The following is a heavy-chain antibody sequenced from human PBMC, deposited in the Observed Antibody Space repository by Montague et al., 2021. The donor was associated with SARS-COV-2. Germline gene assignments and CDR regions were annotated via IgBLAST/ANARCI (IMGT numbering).Heavy chain of an antibody. Sequence: SAISGDSVSSNSAAWNWIRQSPSRGLEWLGRTYYRSKWYNDYAVSVKSRITINPDTSKNQFSLQLNSVTPEDTVVYYCARGGSWLYYFDYWGQGTLVTVSS. CDR1: GDSVSSNSAA. J-gene: IGHJ4*02. V-gene: IGHV6-1*01. D-gene: IGHD6-13*01. CDR2: TYYRSKWYN. CDR3: ARGGSWLYYFDY.